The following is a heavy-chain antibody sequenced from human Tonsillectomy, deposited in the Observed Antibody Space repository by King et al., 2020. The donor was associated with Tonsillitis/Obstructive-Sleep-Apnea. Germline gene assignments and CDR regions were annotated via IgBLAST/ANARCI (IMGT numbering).Heavy chain of an antibody. CDR1: GFTFSDYY. J-gene: IGHJ5*02. CDR2: ISSSSSYT. D-gene: IGHD2/OR15-2a*01. V-gene: IGHV3-11*06. CDR3: ARAPPSTEEFRFDP. Sequence: VQLVESGGGLVKPGGSLRLSCAASGFTFSDYYMSWIRQAPGKGLEWVSYISSSSSYTNYADSVKGRFTISRDNAKNSLYLQMNSLRAEDTAVYYCARAPPSTEEFRFDPWGQGTLVTVSS.